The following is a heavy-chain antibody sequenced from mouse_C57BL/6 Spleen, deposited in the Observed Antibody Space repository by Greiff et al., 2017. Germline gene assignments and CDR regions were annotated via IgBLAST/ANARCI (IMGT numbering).Heavy chain of an antibody. D-gene: IGHD3-2*02. V-gene: IGHV1-69*01. J-gene: IGHJ2*01. CDR3: ARDSSGYIDY. CDR1: GYTFTSYW. CDR2: IDPSDSYT. Sequence: VQLQQPGAELVMPGASVKLSCKASGYTFTSYWMHWVKQRPGQGLEWIGEIDPSDSYTNYNQQFKGKSTLTVDKSSSTAYMQLSSLTSEDSAGYYCARDSSGYIDYWGQGTTLTVSS.